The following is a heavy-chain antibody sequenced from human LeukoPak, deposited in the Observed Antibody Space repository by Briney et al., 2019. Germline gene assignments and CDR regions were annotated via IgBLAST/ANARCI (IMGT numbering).Heavy chain of an antibody. Sequence: SETLSLTCAVYGGSFIGYYWSWIRQPPGKGLEWIGEINHSGSTNYNPSLKSRVTISVDTSKNQFSLKLSSVTAADTAVYYCAREAIVVVPAAAYYFDYWGQGTLVTVSS. J-gene: IGHJ4*02. CDR2: INHSGST. V-gene: IGHV4-34*01. CDR3: AREAIVVVPAAAYYFDY. CDR1: GGSFIGYY. D-gene: IGHD2-2*01.